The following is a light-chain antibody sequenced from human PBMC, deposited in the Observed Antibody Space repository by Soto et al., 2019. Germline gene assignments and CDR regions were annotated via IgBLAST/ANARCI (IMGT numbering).Light chain of an antibody. CDR2: GAS. Sequence: EIVLTQSPGILSLSPGERPTLSWRASQCVSNDFVAWYQQKPGQAPRLLIYGASTRATDVPDRFSGSGSGADFTLSISRLEPEDFAVYYCQQYGSSPPRTFGQGTKVDIK. V-gene: IGKV3-20*01. CDR1: QCVSNDF. J-gene: IGKJ1*01. CDR3: QQYGSSPPRT.